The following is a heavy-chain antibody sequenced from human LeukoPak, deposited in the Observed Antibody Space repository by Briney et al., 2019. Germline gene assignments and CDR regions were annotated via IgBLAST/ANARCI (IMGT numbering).Heavy chain of an antibody. CDR1: GGSISSSSYY. CDR2: IYYSGST. Sequence: PSETLSLTCTVSGGSISSSSYYWGWIRQPPGKGLEWIGSIYYSGSTYYNPPLKSRVTISVDTSKNQFSLKLSSVTAADTAVYYCARQRTNYDFWSGYKIDYWGQGTLVTVSS. J-gene: IGHJ4*02. CDR3: ARQRTNYDFWSGYKIDY. D-gene: IGHD3-3*01. V-gene: IGHV4-39*01.